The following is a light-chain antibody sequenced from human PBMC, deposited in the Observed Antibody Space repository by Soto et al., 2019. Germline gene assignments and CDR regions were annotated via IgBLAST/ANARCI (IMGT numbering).Light chain of an antibody. Sequence: TVMTHSPPTLPFSPGEIAIVSVRASQSIGTYLAWYQQKRGQSPRLLIYDASTRATGIPARFSGSGSGTEFTLTINSLQSDDFAIYYCQQYTDRPRTFGQGTKVDIK. CDR3: QQYTDRPRT. V-gene: IGKV3-15*01. CDR2: DAS. CDR1: QSIGTY. J-gene: IGKJ1*01.